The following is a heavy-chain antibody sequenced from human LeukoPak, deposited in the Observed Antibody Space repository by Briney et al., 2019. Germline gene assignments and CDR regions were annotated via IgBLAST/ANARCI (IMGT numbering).Heavy chain of an antibody. CDR1: GFTFSNNA. J-gene: IGHJ4*02. Sequence: PGGSLRLSCAASGFTFSNNAMSWVRLAPGKGLEWVSAISNDGSRTYYPDSVKGRFTISRDNSKRTLYLEMNSLRAEDTAVYFCAREGPGIPSRSTTFDYWGQGTLVTVSS. V-gene: IGHV3-23*01. CDR2: ISNDGSRT. CDR3: AREGPGIPSRSTTFDY. D-gene: IGHD3-16*02.